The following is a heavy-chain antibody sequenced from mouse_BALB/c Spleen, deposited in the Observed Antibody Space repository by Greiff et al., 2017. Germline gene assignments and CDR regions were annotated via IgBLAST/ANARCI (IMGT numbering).Heavy chain of an antibody. D-gene: IGHD2-4*01. CDR2: IDPENGNT. CDR3: ARRGDYDAY. V-gene: IGHV14-1*02. CDR1: GFNIKDYY. Sequence: VQLKESGAELVRPGALVKLSCKASGFNIKDYYMHWVKQRPEQGLEWIGWIDPENGNTIYDPKFQGKASITADTSSNTAYLQLSSLTSEDTAVYYCARRGDYDAYWGQGTLVTVSA. J-gene: IGHJ3*01.